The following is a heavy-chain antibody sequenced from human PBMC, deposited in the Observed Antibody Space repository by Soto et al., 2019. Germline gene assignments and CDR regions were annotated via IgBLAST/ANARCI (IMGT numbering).Heavy chain of an antibody. CDR1: GFTFSSYA. CDR3: AKDSYYYGSGSYLGFDY. V-gene: IGHV3-23*01. CDR2: ISGSGGST. Sequence: EVQLLESGGGLVQPGGSLRLSCAASGFTFSSYAMSWVRQAPGKGLEWVSAISGSGGSTYYADSVKGRFTISRDNSKNTLYLQMNSLRAEDTAVYYCAKDSYYYGSGSYLGFDYWGQGTLVTVSS. J-gene: IGHJ4*02. D-gene: IGHD3-10*01.